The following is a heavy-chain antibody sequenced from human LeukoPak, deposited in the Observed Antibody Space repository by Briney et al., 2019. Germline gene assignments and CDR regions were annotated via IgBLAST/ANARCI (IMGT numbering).Heavy chain of an antibody. CDR1: GCTFTSYG. CDR2: ISAYNGNT. Sequence: RASVKVSCKASGCTFTSYGISWVRQAPGQGLEWMGWISAYNGNTNYAQKLQGRVTMTTDTSTSTAYMELRSLRSDDTAVYYCARESCSSTSCYLRYYYGMDVWGQGTTVTVSS. CDR3: ARESCSSTSCYLRYYYGMDV. J-gene: IGHJ6*02. V-gene: IGHV1-18*01. D-gene: IGHD2-2*01.